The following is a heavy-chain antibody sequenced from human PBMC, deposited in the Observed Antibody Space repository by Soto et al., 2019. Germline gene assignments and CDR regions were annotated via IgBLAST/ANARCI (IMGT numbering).Heavy chain of an antibody. CDR3: ARPYGSGSYYRSYYYYGMDV. J-gene: IGHJ6*02. D-gene: IGHD3-10*01. CDR2: ISYDGSNK. V-gene: IGHV3-30-3*01. CDR1: GFTFSSYA. Sequence: GGSLRLSCAASGFTFSSYAMHWVRQAPGKGLEWVAVISYDGSNKYYADSVKGRFTISRDNSKNTLYLQMNSLRAEDTAVYYCARPYGSGSYYRSYYYYGMDVWGQGTTVTVSS.